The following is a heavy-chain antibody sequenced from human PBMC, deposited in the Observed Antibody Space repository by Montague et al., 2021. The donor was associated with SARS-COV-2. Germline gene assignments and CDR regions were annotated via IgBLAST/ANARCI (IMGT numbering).Heavy chain of an antibody. D-gene: IGHD2-15*01. CDR1: GGSLSNYY. J-gene: IGHJ5*02. CDR3: ARGDYCVDNKCYSGAWRS. V-gene: IGHV4-59*12. CDR2: VFYSGDT. Sequence: SETLSLTCSISGGSLSNYYWTWIRISPVGSLEWICYVFYSGDTSYIPSLRSRVAIALDTSNNHFSLKLTSVTGADTATYFCARGDYCVDNKCYSGAWRSWGRGIRVAVSS.